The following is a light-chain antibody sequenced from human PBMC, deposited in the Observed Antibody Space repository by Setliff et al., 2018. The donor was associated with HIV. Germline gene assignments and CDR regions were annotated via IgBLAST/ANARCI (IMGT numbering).Light chain of an antibody. V-gene: IGLV2-14*03. CDR1: SSDVGGYNY. J-gene: IGLJ1*01. CDR3: LSHTSRSTYV. Sequence: QSALTQPASVSGSPGQSITISCTGTSSDVGGYNYASWYQLHPGKAPKLMIFDVSERPSGVSNRFSGSKSGNTASLTISGLQAEDEANYYCLSHTSRSTYVFGTGTKVTV. CDR2: DVS.